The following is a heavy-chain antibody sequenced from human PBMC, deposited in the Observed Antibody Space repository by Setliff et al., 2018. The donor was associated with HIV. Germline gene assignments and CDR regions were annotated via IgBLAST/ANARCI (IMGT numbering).Heavy chain of an antibody. V-gene: IGHV3-48*03. CDR1: GFTFSSYE. D-gene: IGHD7-27*01. J-gene: IGHJ5*02. CDR3: ARLNWGP. Sequence: GSLRLSCATSGFTFSSYEMNWVRQAPGKGLEWVSYISSGGHIVYHADSVKGRFTISRDNAKNSLSLQMDGLTAEDTAIYYCARLNWGPWGPGTLVTVSS. CDR2: ISSGGHIV.